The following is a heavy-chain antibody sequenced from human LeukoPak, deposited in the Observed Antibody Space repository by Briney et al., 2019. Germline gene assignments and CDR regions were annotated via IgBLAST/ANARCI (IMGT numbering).Heavy chain of an antibody. J-gene: IGHJ4*02. Sequence: GGSLRLSCIASGFSFGDYAMSWVRQAPGKGLEWVGFIRSKAYRGATKNAASVKDRFTISRDDSKSIAYLQMNSLKTEDTAIYYCTSVYDTSAYYHSGIDYRGQGTLVTVSS. V-gene: IGHV3-49*04. CDR1: GFSFGDYA. CDR3: TSVYDTSAYYHSGIDY. CDR2: IRSKAYRGAT. D-gene: IGHD3-22*01.